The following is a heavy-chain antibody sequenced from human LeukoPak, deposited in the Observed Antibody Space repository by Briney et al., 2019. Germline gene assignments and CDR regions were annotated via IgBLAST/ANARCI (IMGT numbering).Heavy chain of an antibody. Sequence: ASVTVSFTASGYTFTTYAINWVRQAPGQGLEYMGWIRTNTGSPTYAQGFTGRFVFSLDTSVNTAYLQISSLKAEDTAVYYCAKDLDSAAFDIWGQGTMVTVSS. J-gene: IGHJ3*02. CDR2: IRTNTGSP. CDR1: GYTFTTYA. CDR3: AKDLDSAAFDI. D-gene: IGHD2-15*01. V-gene: IGHV7-4-1*02.